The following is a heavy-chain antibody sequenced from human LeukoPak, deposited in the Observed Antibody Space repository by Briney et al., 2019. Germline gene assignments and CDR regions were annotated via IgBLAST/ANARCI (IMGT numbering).Heavy chain of an antibody. CDR2: INHSGSA. V-gene: IGHV4-34*01. D-gene: IGHD3-22*01. Sequence: SETLSLTCAVYGGSFSGYYWSWIRQPPGKGLEWIGEINHSGSANYNPSLKSRVTISVDTSKNQFSLKLSSVTAADTAVYYCARGATYFDYDSSGYYYRWFDPWGQGTLVTVSS. CDR3: ARGATYFDYDSSGYYYRWFDP. CDR1: GGSFSGYY. J-gene: IGHJ5*02.